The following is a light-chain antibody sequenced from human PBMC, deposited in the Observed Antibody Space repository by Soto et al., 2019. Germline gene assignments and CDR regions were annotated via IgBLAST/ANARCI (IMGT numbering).Light chain of an antibody. CDR1: QSVSTS. V-gene: IGKV3-11*01. CDR3: QQFGSSAWT. J-gene: IGKJ1*01. Sequence: EIMLTQSPATLSLSPGERATLSCRASQSVSTSLAWYQQKPGQAPRLLIYDASSRASGIPPRFSGSGSGTDFTLTISSLEPEDFAVYYCQQFGSSAWTFGQGTKGDIK. CDR2: DAS.